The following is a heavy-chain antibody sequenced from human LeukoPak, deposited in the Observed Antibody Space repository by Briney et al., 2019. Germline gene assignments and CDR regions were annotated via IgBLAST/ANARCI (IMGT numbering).Heavy chain of an antibody. J-gene: IGHJ6*03. V-gene: IGHV3-30*04. CDR3: ARVDSSDWNAYFFYLDV. Sequence: PGRSLRLSCAASGFPFSNYAFHWVRQAPGKGLEWVALTSYDGSKKYYADSVTGRFTLSRDNSKNTLSLQMNSLRAEDTAVYYCARVDSSDWNAYFFYLDVWGKGTTVTVSS. CDR1: GFPFSNYA. CDR2: TSYDGSKK. D-gene: IGHD6-19*01.